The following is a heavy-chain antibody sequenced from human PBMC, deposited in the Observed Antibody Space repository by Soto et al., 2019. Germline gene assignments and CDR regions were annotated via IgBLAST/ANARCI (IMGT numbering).Heavy chain of an antibody. V-gene: IGHV4-30-4*01. CDR1: GVSIDTGDYY. J-gene: IGHJ6*02. CDR3: ARERSDFHYYYAMDV. Sequence: QVQLQESGPGLVKPSQTLSLTCTVSGVSIDTGDYYWSWIRQPPGKGLEWIGYIDYSGSTYYNPSLKSRVTISVDTSKHQFSLKLSSVTAADTAVYYCARERSDFHYYYAMDVWGQGTTVTVSS. CDR2: IDYSGST. D-gene: IGHD2-21*02.